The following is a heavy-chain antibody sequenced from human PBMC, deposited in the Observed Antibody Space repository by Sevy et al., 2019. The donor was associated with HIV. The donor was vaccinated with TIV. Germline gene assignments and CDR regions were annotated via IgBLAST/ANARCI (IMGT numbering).Heavy chain of an antibody. CDR1: GFTFSSYS. CDR3: ARGDYGGNPFYYYGMDV. CDR2: ISSSSSTI. Sequence: GRSLRLSCAASGFTFSSYSMNWVRQAPGKGLEWVSYISSSSSTIYYADSVKGRFTISRDNAKNSLYLQMNSLRDEDTAVYYCARGDYGGNPFYYYGMDVWGQGTTVTVSS. D-gene: IGHD4-17*01. V-gene: IGHV3-48*02. J-gene: IGHJ6*02.